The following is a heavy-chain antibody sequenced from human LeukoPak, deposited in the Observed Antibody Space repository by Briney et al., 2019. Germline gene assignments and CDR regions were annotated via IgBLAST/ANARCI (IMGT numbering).Heavy chain of an antibody. CDR2: ISSSSSTI. Sequence: PGGSLRLSCTTSAYTFSRYNMSWVRQAPGKGLEWVSHISSSSSTIYYADSVKGRFTISRDNAKNSLYLQMNSLRAEDTAVYYSDRVSYDFVSSPPYYIDVWGKGTTVTVSS. V-gene: IGHV3-48*01. CDR1: AYTFSRYN. CDR3: DRVSYDFVSSPPYYIDV. D-gene: IGHD3-3*01. J-gene: IGHJ6*03.